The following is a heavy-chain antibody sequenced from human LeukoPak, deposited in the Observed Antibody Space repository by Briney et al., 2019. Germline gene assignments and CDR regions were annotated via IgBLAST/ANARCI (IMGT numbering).Heavy chain of an antibody. Sequence: ASVKVSCQASGYTFTVYYIHWVRQASGQGLHWVEWINPNSGGTKYPQKSQGRVTMTSDASIRTAYKVLSRLRADETALYYCARDRDFWSSTAPFHVWGQGTMAAVSS. J-gene: IGHJ3*01. CDR1: GYTFTVYY. CDR2: INPNSGGT. D-gene: IGHD3-3*01. V-gene: IGHV1-2*02. CDR3: ARDRDFWSSTAPFHV.